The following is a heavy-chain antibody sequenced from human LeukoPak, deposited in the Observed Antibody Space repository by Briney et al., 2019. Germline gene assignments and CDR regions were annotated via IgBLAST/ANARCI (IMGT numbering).Heavy chain of an antibody. Sequence: SETLSLTCTVSGDPINSYYWSWIRQPPGKGLEWIGHIYYSGGTNYNPSLKSRVTISIDTSKNQFSLKLSSVTAADTAVYYCARTAYARFFDLWGRGTLVTVSS. CDR1: GDPINSYY. D-gene: IGHD2-21*01. V-gene: IGHV4-59*01. CDR2: IYYSGGT. J-gene: IGHJ2*01. CDR3: ARTAYARFFDL.